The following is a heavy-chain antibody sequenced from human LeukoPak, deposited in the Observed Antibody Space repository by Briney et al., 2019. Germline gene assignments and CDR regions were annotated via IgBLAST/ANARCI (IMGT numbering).Heavy chain of an antibody. D-gene: IGHD3-22*01. CDR3: ARDGSDYYDSSGYPLDY. CDR1: GGTFSSYA. Sequence: SVKVSCKASGGTFSSYAISWVRQAPGQGLEWMGRIIPIFGTANYAQKFQGRVTITTDESTSTAYMELSSLRSEDTAVYYCARDGSDYYDSSGYPLDYWGQGTLVTVSS. CDR2: IIPIFGTA. J-gene: IGHJ4*02. V-gene: IGHV1-69*05.